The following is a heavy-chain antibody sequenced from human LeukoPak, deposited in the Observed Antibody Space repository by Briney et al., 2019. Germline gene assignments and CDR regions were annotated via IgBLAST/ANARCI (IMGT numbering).Heavy chain of an antibody. V-gene: IGHV4-39*01. CDR2: IYYTGST. CDR1: GGSVSSSSYY. J-gene: IGHJ4*02. CDR3: ARLIHPLAIDY. Sequence: NPSETLSLTCTVSGGSVSSSSYYSGWIRQPPGKGLEWIGSIYYTGSTYYNPSLKSRVSISVDMSKNQFSLKLSSVTAADTAVYYCARLIHPLAIDYWGQGTLVTVSS. D-gene: IGHD5-18*01.